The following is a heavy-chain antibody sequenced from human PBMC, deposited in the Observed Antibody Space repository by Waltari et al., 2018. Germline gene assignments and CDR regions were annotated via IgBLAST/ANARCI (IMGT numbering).Heavy chain of an antibody. CDR2: IYQSGST. CDR1: GNSISSGYY. CDR3: ARGPGRCSSTSCSPPHYYYYYGMDV. V-gene: IGHV4-38-2*02. Sequence: QVQLQESGPGLVKPSETLSLTCTVSGNSISSGYYWGWLRQPPGKGPEWVGNIYQSGSTYYNPSLKSRVTISLDTSKNQFSLKLSSMTAADTAVYYCARGPGRCSSTSCSPPHYYYYYGMDVWGQGTTVTVSS. D-gene: IGHD2-2*01. J-gene: IGHJ6*02.